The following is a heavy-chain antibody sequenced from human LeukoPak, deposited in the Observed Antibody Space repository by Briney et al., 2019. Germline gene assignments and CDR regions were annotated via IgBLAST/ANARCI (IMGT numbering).Heavy chain of an antibody. Sequence: SETLSLTCTVSGGSISSSSYYWGWIRQPPGKGLEWIGSIYYSGSTYYNPSLKSRVTISVDTSKNQFSLKLSSVTAADTAVYYCASQRRGYCSSTSCPWWGQGTLVTVSS. J-gene: IGHJ4*02. CDR2: IYYSGST. V-gene: IGHV4-39*07. CDR1: GGSISSSSYY. CDR3: ASQRRGYCSSTSCPW. D-gene: IGHD2-2*03.